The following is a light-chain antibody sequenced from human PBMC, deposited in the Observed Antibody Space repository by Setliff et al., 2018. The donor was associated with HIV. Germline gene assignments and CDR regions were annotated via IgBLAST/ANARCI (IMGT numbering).Light chain of an antibody. V-gene: IGLV2-23*01. J-gene: IGLJ1*01. Sequence: QSVLTQPASVSGSPGQSITISCTGTSDNFGSYNLVSWYQQHPGKAPKLMIYEGTKRPSGVSNRFSGSKSGNTASLTISGLQAEDEADYYCCSYAGTNIFDVVGTGTKVTV. CDR2: EGT. CDR3: CSYAGTNIFDV. CDR1: SDNFGSYNL.